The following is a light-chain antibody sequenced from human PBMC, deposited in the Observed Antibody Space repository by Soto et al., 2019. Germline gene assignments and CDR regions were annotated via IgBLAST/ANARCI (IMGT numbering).Light chain of an antibody. V-gene: IGLV2-14*01. Sequence: QAVVTQPASVSGSPGQSITISCTGTSGDIGAFKYVSWYQQEPGNAPKLLIYEVSRRPSGISNRFSGSRSGNTASLTISGLQAEDETDYYCSSYTSANTLLFGTGTKLTVL. CDR2: EVS. CDR3: SSYTSANTLL. CDR1: SGDIGAFKY. J-gene: IGLJ1*01.